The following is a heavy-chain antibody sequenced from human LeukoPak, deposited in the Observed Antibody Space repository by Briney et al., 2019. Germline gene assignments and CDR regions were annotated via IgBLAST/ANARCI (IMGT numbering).Heavy chain of an antibody. CDR3: ARDQVVYDFWSGYSFDY. CDR1: GFTFSSYA. D-gene: IGHD3-3*01. Sequence: GRSLRLSCAASGFTFSSYAMHWVRQAPGKGLEWVAVISYDGSNKYYADSVKGRFTISRDNSKNTLYLQMNSLRAEDTAVYYCARDQVVYDFWSGYSFDYWGQGTLVTVSS. J-gene: IGHJ4*02. V-gene: IGHV3-30-3*01. CDR2: ISYDGSNK.